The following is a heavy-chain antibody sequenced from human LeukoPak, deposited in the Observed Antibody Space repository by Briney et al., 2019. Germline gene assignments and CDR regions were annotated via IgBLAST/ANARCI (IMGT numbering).Heavy chain of an antibody. CDR1: GGSISSYY. V-gene: IGHV4-59*01. CDR2: IYYSGST. Sequence: SETLSLTCTVSGGSISSYYWSWIRQPPGKGLEWIGYIYYSGSTNYNPSLESRVTISVDTSKNQFSLKLSSVTAADTAVYYCARGVRSSSSPFDYWGQGTLVTVSS. J-gene: IGHJ4*02. D-gene: IGHD6-6*01. CDR3: ARGVRSSSSPFDY.